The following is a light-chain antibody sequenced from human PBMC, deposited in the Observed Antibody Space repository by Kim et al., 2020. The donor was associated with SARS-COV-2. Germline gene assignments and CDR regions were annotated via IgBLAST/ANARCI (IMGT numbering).Light chain of an antibody. J-gene: IGLJ2*01. CDR3: NSWDSNDNVV. Sequence: SSELTQDPAVSVALGQTVRITCQGDSLRSYYATWYQQKPGQAPILVIYGKNNRPSGIPDRFSGSSSGNTASLTITGTQAGDEADYSLNSWDSNDNVVFGG. CDR1: SLRSYY. V-gene: IGLV3-19*01. CDR2: GKN.